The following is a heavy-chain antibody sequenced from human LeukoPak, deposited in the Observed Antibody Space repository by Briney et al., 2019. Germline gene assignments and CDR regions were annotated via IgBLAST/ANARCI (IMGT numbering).Heavy chain of an antibody. D-gene: IGHD3-10*01. CDR2: INPSGGST. CDR1: GYTFTSYY. J-gene: IGHJ4*02. V-gene: IGHV1-46*01. CDR3: ARAHSTLVRGVIIPSY. Sequence: ASVKVSCKASGYTFTSYYMHWVRQAPGQGLEWMGIINPSGGSTSYAQKFQGRVTMTRDTSTSTVYMELSSLRSEDTAVYYCARAHSTLVRGVIIPSYWGQGTLVTVSS.